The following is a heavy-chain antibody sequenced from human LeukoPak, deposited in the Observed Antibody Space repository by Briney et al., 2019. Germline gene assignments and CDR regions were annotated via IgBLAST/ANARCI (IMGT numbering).Heavy chain of an antibody. CDR3: AREGLQYNWFDP. CDR2: ISRDSSDI. J-gene: IGHJ5*02. Sequence: GGSLRLSCAASGFIFNTYSMNWVRQAPGKGLEWVSYISRDSSDIYYADSVKGRFTISRDNAKNSLCLQMNSLRAEDTAVYYCAREGLQYNWFDPWGQGTLVTVSS. CDR1: GFIFNTYS. V-gene: IGHV3-21*04.